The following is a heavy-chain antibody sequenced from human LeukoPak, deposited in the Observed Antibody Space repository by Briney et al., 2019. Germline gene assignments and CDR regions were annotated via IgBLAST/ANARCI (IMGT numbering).Heavy chain of an antibody. Sequence: SETLSLTCAVYGGSFSGYYWSWIRQPPGKRPEWSGEINHSGSTNNNPSLKSRVTISVDASKNQFSLKLSSVTAADTAVYYCARGLGLKGRHWFDPWGQGTLVTVSS. V-gene: IGHV4-34*01. J-gene: IGHJ5*02. CDR2: INHSGST. CDR1: GGSFSGYY. CDR3: ARGLGLKGRHWFDP. D-gene: IGHD3-3*02.